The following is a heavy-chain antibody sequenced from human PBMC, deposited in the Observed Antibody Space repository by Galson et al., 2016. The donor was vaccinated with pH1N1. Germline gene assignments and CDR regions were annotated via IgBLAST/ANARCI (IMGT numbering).Heavy chain of an antibody. CDR3: ARGSGSPDSYYYYGMDV. J-gene: IGHJ6*02. CDR1: GSSFTNYW. V-gene: IGHV5-51*01. Sequence: QSGAEVKKPGKSLKISCKGSGSSFTNYWIGWVRQMPGKGLEWMGIIYPSDSDTRYSPSSPGQVTISADKSISTAYLQWSSLKASDTAIYYCARGSGSPDSYYYYGMDVWGQGTTVTVSS. D-gene: IGHD3-10*01. CDR2: IYPSDSDT.